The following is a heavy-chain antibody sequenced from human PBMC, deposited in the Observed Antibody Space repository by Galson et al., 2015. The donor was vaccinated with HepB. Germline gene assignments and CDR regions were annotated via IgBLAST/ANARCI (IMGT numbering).Heavy chain of an antibody. J-gene: IGHJ5*02. D-gene: IGHD2-8*01. CDR1: GFTFSSYW. CDR2: INSDGSST. Sequence: SLRLSCAASGFTFSSYWMHWVRQAPGKGLVWVSRINSDGSSTSYADSVKGRFTISRDNAKNTLYLQMNSLRAEDTAVYYCARDPNGSGWFDPWGQGTLVTVSS. V-gene: IGHV3-74*01. CDR3: ARDPNGSGWFDP.